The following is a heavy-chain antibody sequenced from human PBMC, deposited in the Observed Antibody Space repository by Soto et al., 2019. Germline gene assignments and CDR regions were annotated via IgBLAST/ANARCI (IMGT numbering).Heavy chain of an antibody. J-gene: IGHJ5*02. CDR2: ISHSGIT. CDR1: GGSITSANW. CDR3: ARVLRGWFDP. Sequence: SETLSLTCAVSGGSITSANWWNWVRQPPGGGLEWIGEISHSGITNYKASLKSRVTMSVDKTKNDVSLKLTSVTAADTAVYYCARVLRGWFDPWGQGTPVTVSS. V-gene: IGHV4-4*02.